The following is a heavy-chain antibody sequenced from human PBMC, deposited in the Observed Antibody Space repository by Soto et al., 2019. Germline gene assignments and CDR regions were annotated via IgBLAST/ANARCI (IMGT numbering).Heavy chain of an antibody. Sequence: GESLKISCKASGYSFTTYWIGWVRQMPGKGLEWMGVIYPGDSDTRYSPSFQGQVTISADKSTSTAYLQWSSLKASDSAMYYCAIHLKHGGSGYYFRYFDYWGQGTLVTVSS. CDR3: AIHLKHGGSGYYFRYFDY. CDR1: GYSFTTYW. J-gene: IGHJ4*02. CDR2: IYPGDSDT. D-gene: IGHD3-22*01. V-gene: IGHV5-51*01.